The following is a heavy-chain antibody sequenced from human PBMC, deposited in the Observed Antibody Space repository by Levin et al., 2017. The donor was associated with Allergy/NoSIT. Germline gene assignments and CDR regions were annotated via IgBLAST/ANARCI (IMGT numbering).Heavy chain of an antibody. D-gene: IGHD2-21*02. CDR1: GFTFSTYW. CDR2: IKNDGSFT. CDR3: ARDLCSGDCYSGGNGLDV. V-gene: IGHV3-74*01. Sequence: GGSLRLSCAASGFTFSTYWMHWVRQAPGRGLVWLSRIKNDGSFTNYADSVKGRFTISRDNAKNTLYLQMNSLRAEATAVYYCARDLCSGDCYSGGNGLDVWGQGTTVTVSS. J-gene: IGHJ6*02.